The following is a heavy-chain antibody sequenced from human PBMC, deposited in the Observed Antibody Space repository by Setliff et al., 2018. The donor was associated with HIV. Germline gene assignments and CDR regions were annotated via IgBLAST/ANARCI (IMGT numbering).Heavy chain of an antibody. J-gene: IGHJ4*02. D-gene: IGHD5-12*01. V-gene: IGHV1-18*01. CDR2: IGPYNDRT. CDR1: GYTFIAYG. Sequence: ASVKVSCKASGYTFIAYGISWVRRAPGQGLEWMGWIGPYNDRTEYEQKFQGRVTMTTDTSANTAYMELRSLGSDDTAVYYCARQNSGYAPGPFDYWGQGILVTVSS. CDR3: ARQNSGYAPGPFDY.